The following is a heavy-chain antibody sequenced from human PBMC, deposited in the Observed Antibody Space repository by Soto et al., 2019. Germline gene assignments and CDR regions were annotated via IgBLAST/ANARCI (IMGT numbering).Heavy chain of an antibody. CDR3: AKDTVLVPYYYGSGSSDGAFDI. J-gene: IGHJ3*02. Sequence: PGGSLRLSCAASGFPFSSYAMSWVRQAPGKGLEWVSAISGSGGSTYYADSVKGRFTISRDNSKNTLYLQMNSLRAEDTAVYYCAKDTVLVPYYYGSGSSDGAFDIWGQGTMVTVSS. CDR2: ISGSGGST. D-gene: IGHD3-10*01. V-gene: IGHV3-23*01. CDR1: GFPFSSYA.